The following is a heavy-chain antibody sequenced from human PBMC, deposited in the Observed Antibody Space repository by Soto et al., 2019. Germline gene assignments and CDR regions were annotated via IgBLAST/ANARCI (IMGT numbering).Heavy chain of an antibody. CDR2: SGATGRTT. CDR3: ATVHNTSRSFDY. V-gene: IGHV3-23*01. Sequence: PGGALRLSCAASGFTFNINAMTWVRQAPGKGLEWVATSGATGRTTYYAASVKGRFTASRDNSKNTLDLHMSSLRAEDTAVYYCATVHNTSRSFDYWGQGTLVTVSS. J-gene: IGHJ4*02. CDR1: GFTFNINA. D-gene: IGHD1-20*01.